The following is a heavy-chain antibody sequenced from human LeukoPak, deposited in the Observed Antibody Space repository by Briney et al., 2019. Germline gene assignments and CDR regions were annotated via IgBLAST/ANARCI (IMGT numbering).Heavy chain of an antibody. V-gene: IGHV4-39*07. CDR3: AREVTYSSGYAWSREPAYYFDY. CDR1: GGSISSSSYY. Sequence: SETLSLTCTVSGGSISSSSYYWGWIRQPPGKGLEWIGSIYYSGGTYYNPSLKSRVTISVDTSKNQFSLKLSSVTAADTTVYYCAREVTYSSGYAWSREPAYYFDYWGQGTLVTVSS. D-gene: IGHD3-22*01. J-gene: IGHJ4*02. CDR2: IYYSGGT.